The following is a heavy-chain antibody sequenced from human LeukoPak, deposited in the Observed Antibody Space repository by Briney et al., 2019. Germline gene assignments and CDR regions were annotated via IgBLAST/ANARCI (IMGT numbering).Heavy chain of an antibody. J-gene: IGHJ4*02. CDR3: ARGPTSIWSGYYPSPNFDY. CDR1: GFTFSSYG. V-gene: IGHV3-33*01. CDR2: IWYDGSNK. Sequence: PGGSLRLSCAASGFTFSSYGMHWVRQAPGKGLEWVAVIWYDGSNKYYADSVKGRFTISRDNSKYTLYLQMNSLRAEDTAVYYCARGPTSIWSGYYPSPNFDYWGQGTLVTVSS. D-gene: IGHD3-3*01.